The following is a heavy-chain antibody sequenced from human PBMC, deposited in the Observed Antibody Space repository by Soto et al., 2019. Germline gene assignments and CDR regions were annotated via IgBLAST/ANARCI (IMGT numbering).Heavy chain of an antibody. CDR2: ISSSSSYI. CDR3: ARDLYDILTGGHNNAFDI. V-gene: IGHV3-21*01. CDR1: GFTFSSYS. Sequence: PGGSVRLSCAASGFTFSSYSMNWVRQAPGKGLEWVSSISSSSSYIYYADSVKGRFTISRDNAKNSLYLQMNSLRAEDTAVYYCARDLYDILTGGHNNAFDIWGQGTMVTVSS. J-gene: IGHJ3*02. D-gene: IGHD3-9*01.